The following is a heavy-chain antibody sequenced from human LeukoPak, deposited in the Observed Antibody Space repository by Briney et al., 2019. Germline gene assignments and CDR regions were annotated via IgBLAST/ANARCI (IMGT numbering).Heavy chain of an antibody. CDR3: AKGSYYDSSGSFYFDY. Sequence: GGSLRLSCAASGFTFSSYAMSWVRQAPGKGLEWVSGISGSGDNTYYADSVKGRFTISRDNSKNTLYVQANSLGTEDTAAYYCAKGSYYDSSGSFYFDYWGQGTLVTVSS. J-gene: IGHJ4*02. CDR1: GFTFSSYA. CDR2: ISGSGDNT. V-gene: IGHV3-23*01. D-gene: IGHD3-22*01.